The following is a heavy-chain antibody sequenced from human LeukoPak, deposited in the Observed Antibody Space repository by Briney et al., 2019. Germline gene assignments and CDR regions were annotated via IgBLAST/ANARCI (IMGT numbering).Heavy chain of an antibody. V-gene: IGHV4-59*12. J-gene: IGHJ4*02. D-gene: IGHD6-19*01. CDR2: IFDSGST. CDR1: GGSISNYY. Sequence: SETLSLTCTVSGGSISNYYWNWIRQPPGKGLEWIGYIFDSGSTNYNPSLKSRVTISVDTSKNQFSLKLSSVTAADTAVYYCARDRAVAGTLETDYWGQGTLVTVSS. CDR3: ARDRAVAGTLETDY.